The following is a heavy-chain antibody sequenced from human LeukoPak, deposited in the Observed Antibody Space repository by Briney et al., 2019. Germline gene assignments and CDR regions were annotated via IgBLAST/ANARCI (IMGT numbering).Heavy chain of an antibody. J-gene: IGHJ4*02. CDR1: GFTFSSYW. D-gene: IGHD3-10*01. Sequence: GGSLRLSCAASGFTFSSYWMSWVRQAPGKGLEWVANIKQDGSEKYYVDSVKGRFTISRDNAKNSLYLQMNSLRAEDTAVYYCARDGWFGEARFDYWGQGTLVTVSS. V-gene: IGHV3-7*01. CDR2: IKQDGSEK. CDR3: ARDGWFGEARFDY.